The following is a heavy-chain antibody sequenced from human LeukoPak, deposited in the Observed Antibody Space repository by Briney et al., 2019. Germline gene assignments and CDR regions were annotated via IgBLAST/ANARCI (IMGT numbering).Heavy chain of an antibody. CDR1: GGSISSYY. V-gene: IGHV4-4*07. CDR3: ARAPTGTGGWNWFDP. D-gene: IGHD1-1*01. CDR2: IYTSGTT. J-gene: IGHJ5*02. Sequence: PSETLSLTCTVSGGSISSYYWSWIRQPAGKGLELIGRIYTSGTTNYNPSLKSRVTMSVDTSKNQFSLKLSSVTAADAAVYYCARAPTGTGGWNWFDPWGQGTLVTVSS.